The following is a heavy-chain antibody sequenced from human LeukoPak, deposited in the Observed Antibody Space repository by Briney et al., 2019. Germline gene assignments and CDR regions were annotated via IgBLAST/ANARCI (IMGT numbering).Heavy chain of an antibody. J-gene: IGHJ4*02. CDR3: ARAQQWLVFDY. D-gene: IGHD6-19*01. CDR1: GFTFSSYG. Sequence: SGGSLRLSCAASGFTFSSYGMSWVRQAPGKGLEWVSAISGSGGSTYYADSVKGRFTISRDNSKNTLYLQMNSLRAEDTAVYYCARAQQWLVFDYWGQGTLVTVSS. CDR2: ISGSGGST. V-gene: IGHV3-23*01.